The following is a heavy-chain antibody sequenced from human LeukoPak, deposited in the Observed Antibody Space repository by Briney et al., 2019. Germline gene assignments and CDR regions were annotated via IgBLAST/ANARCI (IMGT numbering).Heavy chain of an antibody. Sequence: PSQTLSLTCTVSGGSISSGGYYWSWIRQPPGKGLEWIGYIYHSGSTYYNPSLKSRVTISVDRSKNQFSLKLSSVTAADTAVYYCARHNRIFMDAFDIWGQGTMVTVSS. CDR1: GGSISSGGYY. CDR2: IYHSGST. J-gene: IGHJ3*02. CDR3: ARHNRIFMDAFDI. V-gene: IGHV4-30-2*01. D-gene: IGHD1-14*01.